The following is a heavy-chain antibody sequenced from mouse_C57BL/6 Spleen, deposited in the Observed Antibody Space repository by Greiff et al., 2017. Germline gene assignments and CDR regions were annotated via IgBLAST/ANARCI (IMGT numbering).Heavy chain of an antibody. V-gene: IGHV1-26*01. Sequence: EVQLQQSGPELVKPGASVKISCKASGYTFTDYYMTWVKQSHGKSLEWIGDINPNNGGTSYNQKCKGKATLTVDKSSSTAYMELRSLTSEDSAVYYCARKGLITTGSYYFDYWGQGTTLTVSS. CDR3: ARKGLITTGSYYFDY. CDR2: INPNNGGT. CDR1: GYTFTDYY. J-gene: IGHJ2*01. D-gene: IGHD1-1*01.